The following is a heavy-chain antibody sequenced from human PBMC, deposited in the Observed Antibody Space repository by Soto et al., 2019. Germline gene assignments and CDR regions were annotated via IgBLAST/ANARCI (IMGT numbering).Heavy chain of an antibody. CDR2: TSNSGST. V-gene: IGHV4-31*03. D-gene: IGHD2-2*01. CDR1: GGSITSSGYY. Sequence: QVQLQESGPGLVKPSQTLSLTCTVSGGSITSSGYYWSWIRQHPGEGLEWIGFTSNSGSTSYNPSLRCRVTISLDTSSTPFSLNLKSVTAADSAVYYCARGGGSTKVDYWGQGTLVTVS. CDR3: ARGGGSTKVDY. J-gene: IGHJ4*02.